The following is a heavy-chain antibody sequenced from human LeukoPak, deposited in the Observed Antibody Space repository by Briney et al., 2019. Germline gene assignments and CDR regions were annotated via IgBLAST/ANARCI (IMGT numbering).Heavy chain of an antibody. Sequence: SVKVSCKASGGTFSSYAISWVRQAPGQGLEWMGGIIPIFGTANYAQKFQGRVTITADESTSTAYMELSSLRSEDTAVYYCARTTEGGYTYGYFYYYYMDVWGKGATVTISS. CDR3: ARTTEGGYTYGYFYYYYMDV. J-gene: IGHJ6*03. CDR2: IIPIFGTA. CDR1: GGTFSSYA. D-gene: IGHD5-18*01. V-gene: IGHV1-69*13.